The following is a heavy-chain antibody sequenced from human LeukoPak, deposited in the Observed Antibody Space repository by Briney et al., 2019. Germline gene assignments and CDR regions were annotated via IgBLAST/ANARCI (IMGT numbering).Heavy chain of an antibody. CDR3: AIGSGYYDY. D-gene: IGHD3-3*01. J-gene: IGHJ4*02. CDR2: IYESGGTT. CDR1: GFTFRSHA. Sequence: GGSLRLSCVGSGFTFRSHAMSWVRQAPEKGLEFVSGIYESGGTTYYADSVKGRFSISRDNSKNTLYLQMNSLRAEDTAVYYCAIGSGYYDYWGRGTLVTVSS. V-gene: IGHV3-23*01.